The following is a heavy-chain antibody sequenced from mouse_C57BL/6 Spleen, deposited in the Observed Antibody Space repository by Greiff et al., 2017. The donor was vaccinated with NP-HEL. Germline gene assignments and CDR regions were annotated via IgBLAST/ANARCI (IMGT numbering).Heavy chain of an antibody. D-gene: IGHD2-3*01. Sequence: VQLQQSGPELVKPGASVKISCKASGYAFSSSWMNWVKQRPGQGLEWIGRIYPGDGDTNYNGKFKGKATLTADKSSSTAYMQLSSLTSEDSAVYFCAGDGYGYYFDYWGQGTTLTVSS. CDR1: GYAFSSSW. J-gene: IGHJ2*01. CDR3: AGDGYGYYFDY. V-gene: IGHV1-82*01. CDR2: IYPGDGDT.